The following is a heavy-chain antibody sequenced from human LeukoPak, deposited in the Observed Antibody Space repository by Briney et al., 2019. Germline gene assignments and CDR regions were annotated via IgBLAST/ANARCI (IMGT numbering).Heavy chain of an antibody. CDR2: IIPIFGTA. V-gene: IGHV1-69*01. CDR3: ARGGDYVWGSYRTNFDY. Sequence: SVKVSCKASGGTFSSYAISRVRQAPGQGLEWMGGIIPIFGTANYAQKFQGSVTITADESTSTAYMELSSLRSEDTAVYYCARGGDYVWGSYRTNFDYWGQGTLVTVSS. J-gene: IGHJ4*02. CDR1: GGTFSSYA. D-gene: IGHD3-16*02.